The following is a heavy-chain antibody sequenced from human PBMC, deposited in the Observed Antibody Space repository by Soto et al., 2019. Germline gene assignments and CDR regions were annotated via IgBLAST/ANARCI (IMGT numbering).Heavy chain of an antibody. CDR1: GITVSGNY. CDR3: ARVPHRFRSSSNYI. D-gene: IGHD6-6*01. V-gene: IGHV3-53*01. CDR2: IYSGGST. J-gene: IGHJ4*02. Sequence: PGGSLRLSCAASGITVSGNYMAWVRQAPGKGLEWVSLIYSGGSTFYTESVRGRFIISRDNSQNTLYLQMNSLRAEDTAMYYCARVPHRFRSSSNYIWGQGTLVTVSS.